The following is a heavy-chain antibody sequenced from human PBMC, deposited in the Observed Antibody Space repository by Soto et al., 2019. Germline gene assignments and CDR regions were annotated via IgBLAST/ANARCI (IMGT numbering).Heavy chain of an antibody. CDR1: GGSVSSGTDY. J-gene: IGHJ6*02. Sequence: SETLSLTCAVSGGSVSSGTDYWSWIRQPPGKGLEWLGYVYYSGSTKYNPSLKSRVTISVDTSKNHFSLEVNSVTAADTALYYCARETRSSDGNGYYYYYGMDVWGQGITVTVSS. D-gene: IGHD2-2*01. CDR3: ARETRSSDGNGYYYYYGMDV. V-gene: IGHV4-61*03. CDR2: VYYSGST.